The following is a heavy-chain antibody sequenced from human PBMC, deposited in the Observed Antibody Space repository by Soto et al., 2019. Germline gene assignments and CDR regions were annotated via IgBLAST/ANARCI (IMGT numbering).Heavy chain of an antibody. CDR2: IYHTETG. CDR3: ARAMIGNGGRGWFDP. Sequence: QVQLLESGPGLVKPSETLSLTCTVSGGYITAYYWSWLRQSPGRGLEWIGYIYHTETGDYNPSFEGRATISPDTSKNQFSLTLRSVTAADTAVYFCARAMIGNGGRGWFDPWGQGALVTVSS. CDR1: GGYITAYY. V-gene: IGHV4-59*01. J-gene: IGHJ5*02. D-gene: IGHD4-17*01.